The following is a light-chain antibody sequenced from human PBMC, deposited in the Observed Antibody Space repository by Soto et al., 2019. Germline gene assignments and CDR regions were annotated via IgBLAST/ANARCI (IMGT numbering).Light chain of an antibody. J-gene: IGKJ1*01. Sequence: DIQMTQSPSSLSASVGDRVTITCRASQSISSYLNWYQQKPGKAPKLLIYASSSLQSGVPSRFCGSGSGTDFTLTISSLPPEDFATYYCQQSYSTPRTFGQGTKVEIK. CDR2: ASS. CDR1: QSISSY. V-gene: IGKV1-39*01. CDR3: QQSYSTPRT.